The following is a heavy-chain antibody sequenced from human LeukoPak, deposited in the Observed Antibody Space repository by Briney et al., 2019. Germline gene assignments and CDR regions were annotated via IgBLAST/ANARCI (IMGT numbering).Heavy chain of an antibody. CDR2: IYTSGST. V-gene: IGHV4-4*09. J-gene: IGHJ5*02. CDR3: ARHRRAVAGVWFDP. CDR1: GGSISSYY. Sequence: SETLSLTCTVSGGSISSYYWSWIRQPPGKGLEWIGYIYTSGSTNYNPSLKSRVTISVDTSENQFSLKLSSVTAADTAVYYCARHRRAVAGVWFDPWGQGTLVTVSS. D-gene: IGHD6-19*01.